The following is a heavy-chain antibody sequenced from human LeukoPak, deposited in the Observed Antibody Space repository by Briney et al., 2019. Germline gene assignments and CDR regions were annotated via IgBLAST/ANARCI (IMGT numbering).Heavy chain of an antibody. V-gene: IGHV3-21*01. CDR1: GFTFSSYS. D-gene: IGHD3-10*01. CDR3: AREWAFGPNFDY. J-gene: IGHJ4*02. Sequence: GGSLRLSCAASGFTFSSYSMNWVRQAPGKGLEWVSSISSSSSYIYYADSVKGRFTISRDNAKNSLYLQMNSLRAEDTAVYYCAREWAFGPNFDYWGQGTLVTVSS. CDR2: ISSSSSYI.